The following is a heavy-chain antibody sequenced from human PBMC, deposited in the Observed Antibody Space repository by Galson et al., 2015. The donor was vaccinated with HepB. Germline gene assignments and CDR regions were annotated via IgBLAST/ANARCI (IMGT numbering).Heavy chain of an antibody. D-gene: IGHD6-13*01. Sequence: SLRLSCAASGFTFDSHAMHWVRQAPGAGLQWVAVISYDSRNQQYAEAVKGRFTIFRDNSRQTLYLQMSSVTTDDTAVYYCAKSWGLAAADRCDHWGQGTLVTVS. CDR3: AKSWGLAAADRCDH. J-gene: IGHJ4*02. CDR1: GFTFDSHA. V-gene: IGHV3-30*18. CDR2: ISYDSRNQ.